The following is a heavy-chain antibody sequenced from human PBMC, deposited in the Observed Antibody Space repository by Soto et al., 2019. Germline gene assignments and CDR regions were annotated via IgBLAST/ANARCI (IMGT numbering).Heavy chain of an antibody. J-gene: IGHJ5*02. CDR1: GFTFSSYG. D-gene: IGHD2-2*01. CDR3: AKSDYCSSTSCYSVYNWFDP. Sequence: SLRLSCAASGFTFSSYGMHWVRQALGKGLEWVAVISYDGSNKYYADSVKGRFTISRDNSKNTLYLQMNSLRAEDTAVYYCAKSDYCSSTSCYSVYNWFDPWGQGTLVTVSS. CDR2: ISYDGSNK. V-gene: IGHV3-30*18.